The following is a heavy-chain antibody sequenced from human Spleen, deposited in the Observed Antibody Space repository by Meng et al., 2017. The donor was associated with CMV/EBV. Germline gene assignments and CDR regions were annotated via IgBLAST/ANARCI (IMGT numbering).Heavy chain of an antibody. Sequence: GESLKISCAASGFTFSSSWMHWVRQAPGKGLEWVSSISSSSSYIYYADSVKGRFTISRDNAKNSLYLQMDSLRAEDTAVYYCATSAAAPGDYWGQGTLVTVSS. CDR3: ATSAAAPGDY. V-gene: IGHV3-21*01. J-gene: IGHJ4*02. CDR1: GFTFSSSW. D-gene: IGHD2-15*01. CDR2: ISSSSSYI.